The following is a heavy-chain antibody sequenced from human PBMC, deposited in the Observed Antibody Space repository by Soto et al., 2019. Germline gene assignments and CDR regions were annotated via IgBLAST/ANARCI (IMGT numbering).Heavy chain of an antibody. Sequence: GSLRLSCAASGFTFISYSINFVRHSALKGLEWVSSISSSSSYIYYADSVKGRFTISRDNAKNSLYLQMNSLRAEDTAVYYCARDLYYYGSGSYFDYWGQGTLVTVSS. J-gene: IGHJ4*02. CDR2: ISSSSSYI. CDR1: GFTFISYS. CDR3: ARDLYYYGSGSYFDY. V-gene: IGHV3-21*01. D-gene: IGHD3-10*01.